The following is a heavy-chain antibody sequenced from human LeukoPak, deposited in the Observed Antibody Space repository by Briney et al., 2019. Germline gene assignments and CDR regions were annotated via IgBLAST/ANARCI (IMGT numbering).Heavy chain of an antibody. Sequence: ASVKVSCKASGYNFAGYYVHWVRQAPGQGLEWMGGIIPIFGTANYAQKFQGRVTITADKSTSTAYMELSSLRSEDTAVYYCARGDSNYNLRREADAFDIWGQGTMVTVSS. D-gene: IGHD4-11*01. J-gene: IGHJ3*02. CDR2: IIPIFGTA. CDR1: GYNFAGYY. V-gene: IGHV1-69*06. CDR3: ARGDSNYNLRREADAFDI.